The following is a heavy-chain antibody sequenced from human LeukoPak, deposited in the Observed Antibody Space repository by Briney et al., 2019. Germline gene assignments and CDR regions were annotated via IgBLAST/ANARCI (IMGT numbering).Heavy chain of an antibody. J-gene: IGHJ4*02. D-gene: IGHD5-12*01. CDR2: INPNSGGT. Sequence: ASVKVSCKASGYTFTGYYMHWVRQAPGQGLEWMGWINPNSGGTNYAQKFQGRVTTTRDTSISTAYMELSRLRSDDTAVYYCARDSTRTQRGSGGYWGQGTLVTVSS. CDR1: GYTFTGYY. V-gene: IGHV1-2*02. CDR3: ARDSTRTQRGSGGY.